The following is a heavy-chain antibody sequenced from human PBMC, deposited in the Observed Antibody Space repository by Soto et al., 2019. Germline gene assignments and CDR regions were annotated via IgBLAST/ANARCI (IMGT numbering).Heavy chain of an antibody. V-gene: IGHV3-30-3*01. CDR2: ISYDGSTI. D-gene: IGHD4-4*01. CDR3: ARHVASTVTTSDWFDP. J-gene: IGHJ5*02. CDR1: GFTFSSHA. Sequence: QGQLVESGGGVVQPGRSLRLSCAASGFTFSSHAMHWVGQAPAKGRGWVAIISYDGSTIFYGDSVKGRFTISRDNSKNTLYLHMSSLRPDDTAVYFCARHVASTVTTSDWFDPWGQGTLVTVSS.